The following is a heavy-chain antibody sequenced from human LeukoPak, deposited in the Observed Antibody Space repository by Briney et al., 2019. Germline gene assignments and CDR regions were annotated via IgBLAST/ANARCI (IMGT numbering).Heavy chain of an antibody. CDR1: GFTFSDYW. D-gene: IGHD6-19*01. V-gene: IGHV3-74*01. CDR3: ARDRAVAGYDY. Sequence: GGSLRLSCAASGFTFSDYWMHWVRQAPGKGLVWVSRISSDGSRVTYADSVKGRFTISRDNAKNTLYLQMNSLRAEDTAVYYCARDRAVAGYDYWGQGTLVTVSS. J-gene: IGHJ4*02. CDR2: ISSDGSRV.